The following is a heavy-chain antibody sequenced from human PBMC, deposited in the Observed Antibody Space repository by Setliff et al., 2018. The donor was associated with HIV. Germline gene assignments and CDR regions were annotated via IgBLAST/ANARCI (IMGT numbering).Heavy chain of an antibody. D-gene: IGHD5-18*01. V-gene: IGHV4-59*12. CDR1: GDSISSYY. J-gene: IGHJ6*03. CDR2: LYYSESS. CDR3: ARRGGYSYGYMDV. Sequence: SETLSLTCTVSGDSISSYYWSWIRQPPGKGLECIGHLYYSESSIYNPSLKSRVTISVDTSKKQFSLKLSSVTAADTAVYYCARRGGYSYGYMDVWGKGTTVIV.